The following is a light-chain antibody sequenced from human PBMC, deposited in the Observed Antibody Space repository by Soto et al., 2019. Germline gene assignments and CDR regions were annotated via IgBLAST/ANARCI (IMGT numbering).Light chain of an antibody. Sequence: DIQMTQSPSSLSASLGDRVTVTCRASQSISNHLNWYQQKPGKAPKLLIYAASSLQSGVPSRFSGSGSGTDFTLTISSLQPEDFATYYCQQSYSTPITFGQGTRLEIK. J-gene: IGKJ5*01. CDR2: AAS. CDR3: QQSYSTPIT. CDR1: QSISNH. V-gene: IGKV1-39*01.